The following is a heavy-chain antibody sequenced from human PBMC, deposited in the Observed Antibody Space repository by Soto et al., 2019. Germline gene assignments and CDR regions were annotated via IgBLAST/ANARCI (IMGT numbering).Heavy chain of an antibody. J-gene: IGHJ6*02. CDR2: ISYDGSNK. D-gene: IGHD2-2*02. CDR3: AKDSGYTYYGMDV. CDR1: GFTFSSYG. V-gene: IGHV3-30*18. Sequence: QVQLVESGGGVVQPGRSLGLSCAASGFTFSSYGMHWVRQAPGKGLEWVAVISYDGSNKYYADSVKGRFTISRDNSKNTLYLQMNSLRAEDTAVYYCAKDSGYTYYGMDVWGQGTTVTVSS.